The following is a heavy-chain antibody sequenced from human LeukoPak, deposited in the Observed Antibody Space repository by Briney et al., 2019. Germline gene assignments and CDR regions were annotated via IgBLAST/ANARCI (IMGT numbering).Heavy chain of an antibody. Sequence: PSETLSLTCAVYGGSFSGYYWSWIRQPPGKGLEWIGEINHSGSTNYNPSLKSRVTISVDTSKNQFSLKLSSVTAADTAVYYCARDRRMDSSSWGATYYFDYWGQGTLVTVSS. D-gene: IGHD6-13*01. J-gene: IGHJ4*02. CDR3: ARDRRMDSSSWGATYYFDY. CDR2: INHSGST. V-gene: IGHV4-34*01. CDR1: GGSFSGYY.